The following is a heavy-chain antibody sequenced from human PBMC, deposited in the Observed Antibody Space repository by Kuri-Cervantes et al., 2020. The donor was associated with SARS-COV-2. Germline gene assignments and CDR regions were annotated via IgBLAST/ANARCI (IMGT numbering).Heavy chain of an antibody. Sequence: ASVKVSCKASGYTFTSYYMHWVRQAPGQGLEWMGIINPSGGSTSYAQKFQGRVTMTRDTSISTAYMELSRLRSDDTAVYYCARVQDIVVVPAAISRGAFDIWGQGTMVTVSS. J-gene: IGHJ3*02. CDR2: INPSGGST. D-gene: IGHD2-2*01. CDR3: ARVQDIVVVPAAISRGAFDI. V-gene: IGHV1-46*01. CDR1: GYTFTSYY.